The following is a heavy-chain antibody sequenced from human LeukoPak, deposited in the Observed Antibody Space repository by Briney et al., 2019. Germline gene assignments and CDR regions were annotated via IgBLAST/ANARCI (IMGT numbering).Heavy chain of an antibody. CDR3: TRDYGARDD. Sequence: GGSLRLSCAVSGFTFESTFMNWVRQAPGKGLEWVSSISSSGSFEHYADSFKGRFTVSRDNTNNTLFLHMNGLRAEDSATYYCTRDYGARDDWGQGTPVTVSS. CDR1: GFTFESTF. D-gene: IGHD4-17*01. J-gene: IGHJ4*02. V-gene: IGHV3-21*06. CDR2: ISSSGSFE.